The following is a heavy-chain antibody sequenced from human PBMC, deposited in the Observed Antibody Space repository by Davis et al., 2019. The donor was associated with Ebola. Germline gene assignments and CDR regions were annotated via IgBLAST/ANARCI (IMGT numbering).Heavy chain of an antibody. V-gene: IGHV3-30-3*01. J-gene: IGHJ3*02. Sequence: PGGSLRLSCAASGFTFSNYAMNWVRQAPGKGLEWVAVISYDGSNEYHADSVKGRFTISRDNSKNTLYLQMNSLRPDDTALYYCARMELRGDSGSAFDIWGQGTMVTVSS. D-gene: IGHD1-7*01. CDR3: ARMELRGDSGSAFDI. CDR2: ISYDGSNE. CDR1: GFTFSNYA.